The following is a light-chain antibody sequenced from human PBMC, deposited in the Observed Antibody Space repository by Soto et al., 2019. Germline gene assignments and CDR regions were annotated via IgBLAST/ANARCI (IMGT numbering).Light chain of an antibody. V-gene: IGKV3-20*01. J-gene: IGKJ4*01. CDR1: QTISSSS. Sequence: EIVLTQSPVTLSLSPGERGTLSCRAGQTISSSSVAWYQQKTGQAPRLLIYGASRRASGIPDRFSGSGSGTDFTLTITRLEPEDFAVYYCQQYGSSPLTFGGGTKVEIK. CDR2: GAS. CDR3: QQYGSSPLT.